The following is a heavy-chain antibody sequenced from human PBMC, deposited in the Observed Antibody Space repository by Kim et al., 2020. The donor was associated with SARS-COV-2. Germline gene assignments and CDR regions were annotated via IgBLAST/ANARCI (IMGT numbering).Heavy chain of an antibody. D-gene: IGHD6-13*01. Sequence: SGPTLVNPTQTLTLTCTFSGFSLSTSGMCVSWIRQPPGKALEWLARIDWDDDKYYSTSLKTRLTISKDTSKNQVVLTMTNMDPVDTATYYCARTYSSSWYAKFDYWGQGTLVTVSS. CDR1: GFSLSTSGMC. CDR3: ARTYSSSWYAKFDY. V-gene: IGHV2-70*11. CDR2: IDWDDDK. J-gene: IGHJ4*02.